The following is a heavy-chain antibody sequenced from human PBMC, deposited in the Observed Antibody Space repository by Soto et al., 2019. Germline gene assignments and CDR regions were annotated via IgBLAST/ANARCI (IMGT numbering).Heavy chain of an antibody. J-gene: IGHJ4*02. D-gene: IGHD1-26*01. Sequence: SVKVSCKASGGTSSSYAISWVRQAPGQGLEWMGGIIPIFGTANYAQKFQGRVTITADESTSTAYMELSSLRSEDTAVYYCAREEGIVGATYFDYWGQGTLVTVSS. CDR2: IIPIFGTA. CDR3: AREEGIVGATYFDY. V-gene: IGHV1-69*13. CDR1: GGTSSSYA.